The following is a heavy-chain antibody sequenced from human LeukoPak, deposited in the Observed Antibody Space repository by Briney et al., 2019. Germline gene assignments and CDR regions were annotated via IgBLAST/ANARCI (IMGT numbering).Heavy chain of an antibody. V-gene: IGHV4-59*12. Sequence: PSETLSLTCTVSGGSISSYYWSWIRQPPGKGLEWIGSIYYSGSTYYNPSLKSRVTISVDTSKNQFSLKLSSVTAADTAVYYCARALPPEYSSSSHYLDPWGQGTLVTVSS. CDR2: IYYSGST. CDR1: GGSISSYY. J-gene: IGHJ5*02. D-gene: IGHD6-6*01. CDR3: ARALPPEYSSSSHYLDP.